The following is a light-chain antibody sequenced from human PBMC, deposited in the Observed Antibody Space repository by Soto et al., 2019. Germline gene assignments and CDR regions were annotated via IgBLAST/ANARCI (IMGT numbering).Light chain of an antibody. J-gene: IGLJ1*01. CDR1: SSDVGGYNY. Sequence: QSALTQPRSVSGSPGQSVTLSCTGTSSDVGGYNYVSWYQQHPGKAPKLMIYEVITRPSGVPDRFSGSKSGNTASLTVSGLQAEDEADYDCCSYAGSYTFVFATGTKLHVL. CDR2: EVI. CDR3: CSYAGSYTFV. V-gene: IGLV2-11*01.